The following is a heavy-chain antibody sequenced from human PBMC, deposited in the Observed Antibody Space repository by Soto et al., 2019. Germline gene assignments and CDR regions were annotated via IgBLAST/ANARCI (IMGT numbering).Heavy chain of an antibody. CDR1: GGSVSSGSYY. V-gene: IGHV4-61*01. J-gene: IGHJ4*02. CDR2: IYYSGST. CDR3: ASLSTYSSSSFDY. D-gene: IGHD6-6*01. Sequence: SETLSLTCTVSGGSVSSGSYYWSWIRQPPGKGLEWIGYIYYSGSTNYNPSLKSRVAISVDTSKNQFSLKLSSVTAADTAVYYCASLSTYSSSSFDYWGQGTLVTVSS.